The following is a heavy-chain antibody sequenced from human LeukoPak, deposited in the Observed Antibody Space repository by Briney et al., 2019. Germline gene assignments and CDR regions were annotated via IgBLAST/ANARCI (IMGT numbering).Heavy chain of an antibody. Sequence: SVKVSCKASGGTFSRYAISWVRQAPGQGLEWMGGIIPIFGTASYAQKFQGRVTSTTDESTSTAYMELSSLRSEDTAVYYCAIAAAGTGGYYFDYWGQGTLVTVSS. V-gene: IGHV1-69*05. CDR1: GGTFSRYA. CDR3: AIAAAGTGGYYFDY. D-gene: IGHD6-13*01. J-gene: IGHJ4*02. CDR2: IIPIFGTA.